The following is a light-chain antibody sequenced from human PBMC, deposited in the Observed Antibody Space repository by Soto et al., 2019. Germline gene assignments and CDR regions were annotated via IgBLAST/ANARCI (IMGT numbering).Light chain of an antibody. J-gene: IGKJ5*01. CDR2: DAS. Sequence: EIVLTQSPATLSLSPGERATLSCRASQNVRSYLAWYQQKPGQAPRLLIFDASNRATGIPDRFSGGGSGTDFTLTISSLEPEDFAVYYCQQRSNWPITFGQGTRLEIK. CDR1: QNVRSY. CDR3: QQRSNWPIT. V-gene: IGKV3-11*01.